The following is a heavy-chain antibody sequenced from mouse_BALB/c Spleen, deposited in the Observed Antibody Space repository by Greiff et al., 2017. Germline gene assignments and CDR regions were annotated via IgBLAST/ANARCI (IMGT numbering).Heavy chain of an antibody. D-gene: IGHD2-10*02. Sequence: EVQLKESGAELVKPGASVKLSCTASGFNIKDTYMHWVKQRPEQGLEWIGRIDPANGNTKYDPKFQGKATITADTSSNTAYLQLSSLTSEDTAVYYCALYGNYGWFAYWGQGTLVTVSA. CDR1: GFNIKDTY. J-gene: IGHJ3*01. V-gene: IGHV14-3*02. CDR2: IDPANGNT. CDR3: ALYGNYGWFAY.